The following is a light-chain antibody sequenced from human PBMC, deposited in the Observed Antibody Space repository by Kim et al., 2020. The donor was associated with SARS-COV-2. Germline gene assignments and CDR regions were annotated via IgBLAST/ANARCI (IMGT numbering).Light chain of an antibody. CDR2: DAS. V-gene: IGKV3-11*01. Sequence: SLQPGETSTLSCRASQSVSSYLAWYQQKPGQAPRLLIYDASNRATGIPARFSGSGSGTDFTLTISSLEPEDFAVYYCQQRSNLITFGQGTRLEIK. J-gene: IGKJ5*01. CDR3: QQRSNLIT. CDR1: QSVSSY.